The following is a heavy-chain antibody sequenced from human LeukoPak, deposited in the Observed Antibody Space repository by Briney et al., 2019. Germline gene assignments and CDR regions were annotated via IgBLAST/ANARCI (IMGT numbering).Heavy chain of an antibody. CDR1: GYTFTSYA. CDR3: ARAGPSSSWSYNWFDP. CDR2: INAGNGNT. Sequence: RASVKVSCKASGYTFTSYAMHWVRQAPGQRLEWMGWINAGNGNTKYSQKFQGRVTITRDTSASTAYMELSSLRSEDTAVYYCARAGPSSSWSYNWFDPWGQGTLVTVSS. V-gene: IGHV1-3*01. D-gene: IGHD6-13*01. J-gene: IGHJ5*02.